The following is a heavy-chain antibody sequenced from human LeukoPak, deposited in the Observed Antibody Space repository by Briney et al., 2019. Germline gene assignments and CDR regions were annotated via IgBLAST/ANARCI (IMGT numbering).Heavy chain of an antibody. V-gene: IGHV4-4*02. CDR1: GGSISSPNW. Sequence: SETLSLTCNVSGGSISSPNWWLWVRQPPGKGLEWIGEIFHSGSTNYEPSLKSRVIVSVDKSKNQFSLRLTSVTAADTAVYYCARLRRGDPIENWGQGTLVTVSS. CDR3: ARLRRGDPIEN. J-gene: IGHJ4*02. CDR2: IFHSGST. D-gene: IGHD3-16*01.